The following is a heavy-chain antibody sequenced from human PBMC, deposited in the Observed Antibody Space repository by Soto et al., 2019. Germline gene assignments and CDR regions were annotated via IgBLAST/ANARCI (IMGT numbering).Heavy chain of an antibody. D-gene: IGHD1-26*01. CDR3: ARTSSGSPSYYGMDV. J-gene: IGHJ6*02. V-gene: IGHV3-21*01. Sequence: GGSLRLSCAASGFTFSSYSMNWVRQAPGKGLEWVSSISSSSSYIYYADSVKGRFTISRDNAKNSLYLQMNSLRAEDTAVYYCARTSSGSPSYYGMDVWGQGTTVTSP. CDR2: ISSSSSYI. CDR1: GFTFSSYS.